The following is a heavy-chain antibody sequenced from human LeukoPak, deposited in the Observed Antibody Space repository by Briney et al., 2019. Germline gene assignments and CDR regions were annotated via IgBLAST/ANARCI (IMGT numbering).Heavy chain of an antibody. CDR2: INPNSGGT. J-gene: IGHJ4*02. CDR3: ARGEDPHSLFLSYYFDY. D-gene: IGHD1-26*01. Sequence: ASVKVSCKASGYTFTGHYMHWVRQAPGQGLEWMGRINPNSGGTNYAQKFQGRVTMTRDTSISTAYMELSRLRSDDTAVYYCARGEDPHSLFLSYYFDYWGQGTLVTVSS. V-gene: IGHV1-2*06. CDR1: GYTFTGHY.